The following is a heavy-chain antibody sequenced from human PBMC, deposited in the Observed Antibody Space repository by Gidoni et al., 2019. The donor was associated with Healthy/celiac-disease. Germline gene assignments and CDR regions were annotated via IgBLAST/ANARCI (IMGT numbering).Heavy chain of an antibody. Sequence: QVQLVESGGGVVQPGRSLRLSCAASGFTFRSYGMHWVRQAPGKGLAWVAVIWYDGSNKYYADSVKGRFTISRDNSKNTLYLQMNSLRAEDTAVYYCARDSTYYDSSGPDAFDIWGQGTMVTVSS. D-gene: IGHD3-22*01. J-gene: IGHJ3*02. CDR3: ARDSTYYDSSGPDAFDI. CDR2: IWYDGSNK. CDR1: GFTFRSYG. V-gene: IGHV3-33*01.